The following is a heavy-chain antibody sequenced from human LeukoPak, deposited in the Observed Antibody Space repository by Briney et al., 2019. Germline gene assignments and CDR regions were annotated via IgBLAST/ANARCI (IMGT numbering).Heavy chain of an antibody. Sequence: PGGSLRLSCAASGFTFSSYWMSWVPQAPGKGLEWVANIKQDGSEKYYVDSVKGRITISRDNAKNSLYLQMNSLRAEDTAVYYCARDSYCSGGSCYSLGVYWGQGTLVTVSS. CDR2: IKQDGSEK. V-gene: IGHV3-7*01. CDR1: GFTFSSYW. CDR3: ARDSYCSGGSCYSLGVY. D-gene: IGHD2-15*01. J-gene: IGHJ4*02.